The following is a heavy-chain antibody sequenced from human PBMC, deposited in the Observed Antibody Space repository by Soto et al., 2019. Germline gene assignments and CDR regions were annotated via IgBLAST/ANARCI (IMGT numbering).Heavy chain of an antibody. D-gene: IGHD3-10*01. CDR3: ERAGRWSGGYSYFHGMKV. V-gene: IGHV6-1*01. CDR1: EDSVSNNSAA. J-gene: IGHJ6*02. CDR2: TYYRSKWYN. Sequence: SQTHAHTCTVSEDSVSNNSAAWNWIRQSPSRGLEWLGRTYYRSKWYNDYAVSVKSRITINPDTSKNQFSLQLNSVTPEDTAVYFFERAGRWSGGYSYFHGMKVWGHGTRGT.